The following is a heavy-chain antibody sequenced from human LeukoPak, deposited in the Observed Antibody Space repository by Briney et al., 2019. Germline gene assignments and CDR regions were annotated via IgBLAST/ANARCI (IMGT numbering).Heavy chain of an antibody. Sequence: PGGSLRLSCAASGFTFSDYYMSWIRQAPGKGLEWVSFISSRSSSIYYADSVKGRFTISRDNAKKSLYLQMNSLRDEDTAVYYCARVGYDILTGFHYWGQGTLVTVSS. D-gene: IGHD3-9*01. CDR2: ISSRSSSI. J-gene: IGHJ4*02. CDR1: GFTFSDYY. CDR3: ARVGYDILTGFHY. V-gene: IGHV3-11*04.